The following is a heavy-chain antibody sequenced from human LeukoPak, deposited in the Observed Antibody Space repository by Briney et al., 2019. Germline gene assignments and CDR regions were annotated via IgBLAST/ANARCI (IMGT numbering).Heavy chain of an antibody. CDR2: IYTSGST. J-gene: IGHJ4*02. CDR3: ARDPRGFDY. V-gene: IGHV4-61*02. CDR1: GGSISSGSYY. Sequence: SQTLSLTCTVSGGSISSGSYYWSWIRQPAGKGLEWIGRIYTSGSTNYNPSLKSRVTISVDTSKNQFSLKLSSVTAADTAVYYCARDPRGFDYWGQGTLVTVSS.